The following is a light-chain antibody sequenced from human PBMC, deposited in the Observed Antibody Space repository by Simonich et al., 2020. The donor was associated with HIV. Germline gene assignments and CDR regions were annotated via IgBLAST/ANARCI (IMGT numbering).Light chain of an antibody. J-gene: IGKJ2*01. CDR1: QRVITSPNNKNY. CDR3: QQCHTPPHT. V-gene: IGKV4-1*01. Sequence: DIVMTQSPDSLAVSLGERATINCKSSQRVITSPNNKNYLAWYQQKPGQPPKLLMYWASTRESGVPDRFSGSGSGTDFTLTISSLQAEDVAVYFCQQCHTPPHTFGQGTKVEIK. CDR2: WAS.